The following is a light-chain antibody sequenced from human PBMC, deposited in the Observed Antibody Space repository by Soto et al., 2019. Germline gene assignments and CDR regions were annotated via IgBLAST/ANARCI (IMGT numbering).Light chain of an antibody. J-gene: IGLJ2*01. CDR2: DDS. CDR1: NIGSKS. Sequence: SYELTQPPSVSVAPGQTARITCGGNNIGSKSGHWYQQKPGQAPVLVVYDDSDRPSGIPERFSGSNSGNTATLTISRVEAGDEDDYYCQVWDISSDQPEVFGGGTKLTVL. V-gene: IGLV3-21*02. CDR3: QVWDISSDQPEV.